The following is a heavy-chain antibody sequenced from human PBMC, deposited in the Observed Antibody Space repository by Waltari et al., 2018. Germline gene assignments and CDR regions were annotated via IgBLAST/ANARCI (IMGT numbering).Heavy chain of an antibody. CDR1: GFTFSSYA. J-gene: IGHJ4*02. V-gene: IGHV3-23*01. CDR2: ITGRGGST. Sequence: EVQVLESGGGLVQPGGSLRLSCAASGFTFSSYAMTWVRQPPGKGLEWVSGITGRGGSTYYADSVKGRFTISRDNSKNTLYLQMNSLRAEDTAVYYCAKVGDSGYAYAYYDHWGQGTLVTVSA. D-gene: IGHD5-12*01. CDR3: AKVGDSGYAYAYYDH.